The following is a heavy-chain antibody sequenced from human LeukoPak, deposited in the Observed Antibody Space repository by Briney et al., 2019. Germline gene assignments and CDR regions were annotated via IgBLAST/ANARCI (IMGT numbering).Heavy chain of an antibody. CDR2: IWYDGSNK. V-gene: IGHV3-33*01. D-gene: IGHD6-19*01. Sequence: QSGGSLRLSCAASGFTFSSYGMHWVRQAPGKGLEWVAVIWYDGSNKYYADSVKGRFTISRDNSKNTLYLQTNSLRAEDTAVYYCARSSNPGYSSGWYYLDYWGQGTLVTVSS. J-gene: IGHJ4*02. CDR3: ARSSNPGYSSGWYYLDY. CDR1: GFTFSSYG.